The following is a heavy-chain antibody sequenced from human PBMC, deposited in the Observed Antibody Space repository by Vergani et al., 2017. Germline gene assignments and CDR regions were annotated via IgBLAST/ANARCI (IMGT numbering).Heavy chain of an antibody. J-gene: IGHJ6*02. V-gene: IGHV3-23*01. CDR2: ISGSGGGP. CDR1: GFTFKNHG. D-gene: IGHD2-21*01. Sequence: VQLLESGGGLVQPGGSRRLSCTTSGFTFKNHGMSWVRQAPGKGLEWVSGISGSGGGPYYADSVRGRFTISRDNSRNTLYLQMNSLRVEDTAIYYCAKARDPNCKGGNCYSYYYGLDLWGQGTTVTVSS. CDR3: AKARDPNCKGGNCYSYYYGLDL.